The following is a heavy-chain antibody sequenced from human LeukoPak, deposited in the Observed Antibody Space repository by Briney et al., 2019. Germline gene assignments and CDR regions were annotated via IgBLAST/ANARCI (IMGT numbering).Heavy chain of an antibody. J-gene: IGHJ4*02. CDR3: AREGYCSGGSCYGGRIDY. CDR2: INHSGST. Sequence: SETLSLTCAVYGGSFSGYYWSWIRQPPGKGLEWIGEINHSGSTNYNPSLKSRVTISVDTSKNQFSLKLSSATAADTAVYYCAREGYCSGGSCYGGRIDYWGQGTLVTVSS. CDR1: GGSFSGYY. V-gene: IGHV4-34*01. D-gene: IGHD2-15*01.